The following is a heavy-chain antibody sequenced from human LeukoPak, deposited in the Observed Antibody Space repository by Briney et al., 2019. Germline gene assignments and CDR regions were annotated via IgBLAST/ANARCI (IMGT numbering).Heavy chain of an antibody. CDR1: GFTFSDYY. D-gene: IGHD6-13*01. CDR2: ISSSGSTI. Sequence: GGSLRLSSAASGFTFSDYYMSWIRQAPGKGLEWVSYISSSGSTIYYADSVRGRFTISRDNAKNSLYLQMNSLRAEDTAVYYCARVKGARAAAGTAFDYWGQGTLVTVSS. V-gene: IGHV3-11*04. CDR3: ARVKGARAAAGTAFDY. J-gene: IGHJ4*02.